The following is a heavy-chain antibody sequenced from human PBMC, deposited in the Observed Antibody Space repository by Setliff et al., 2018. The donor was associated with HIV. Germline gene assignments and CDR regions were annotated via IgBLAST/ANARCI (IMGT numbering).Heavy chain of an antibody. D-gene: IGHD3-10*01. CDR2: IYYSGST. Sequence: LSLTCTVSGGSISSSSYYWGWIRQPPGKGLEWIGSIYYSGSTYYNPSLKSRVTISVDTSKNQFSLKLSSVTAADTAVYYCARRLVRGVYFAFGFDPWGQGTLVTVSS. CDR3: ARRLVRGVYFAFGFDP. J-gene: IGHJ5*02. CDR1: GGSISSSSYY. V-gene: IGHV4-39*01.